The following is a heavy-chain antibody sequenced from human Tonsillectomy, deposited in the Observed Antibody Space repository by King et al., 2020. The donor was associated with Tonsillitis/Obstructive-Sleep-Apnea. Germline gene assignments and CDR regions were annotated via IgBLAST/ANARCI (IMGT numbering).Heavy chain of an antibody. D-gene: IGHD2-2*01. CDR2: TSWNSGSI. CDR3: AKDMTYCSSTSCPVGAFDI. Sequence: VQLVESGGGLVQPGRSLRLSCAASGFTFDDYAMHWVRQAPGKGLEWVSGTSWNSGSIGYADSVKGRFTISRDNAKNSLYLQMNSLRAEDTALYYCAKDMTYCSSTSCPVGAFDIWGQGTMVTVSS. V-gene: IGHV3-9*01. CDR1: GFTFDDYA. J-gene: IGHJ3*02.